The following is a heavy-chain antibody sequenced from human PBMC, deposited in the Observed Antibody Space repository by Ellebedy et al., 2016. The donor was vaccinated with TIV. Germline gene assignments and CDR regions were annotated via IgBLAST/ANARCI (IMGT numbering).Heavy chain of an antibody. Sequence: SETLSLTCSVSGDSISSTSYYWGWIRQPPGKGLEWIGSIYYSGTTYYNPSLKSRVTISVDTSKNRFSLRLSSVTAADTAVYYCARIRYSDYVSRDFDSWGQGTLVTVSP. J-gene: IGHJ4*02. CDR1: GDSISSTSYY. V-gene: IGHV4-39*07. D-gene: IGHD1-26*01. CDR2: IYYSGTT. CDR3: ARIRYSDYVSRDFDS.